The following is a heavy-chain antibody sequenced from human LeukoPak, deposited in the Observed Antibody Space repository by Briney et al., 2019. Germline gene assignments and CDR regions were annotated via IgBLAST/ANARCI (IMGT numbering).Heavy chain of an antibody. J-gene: IGHJ4*02. CDR1: GYTVTSYG. D-gene: IGHD1-26*01. CDR3: ARVSVITQYSGSPDYFAS. CDR2: ISAYNGNT. V-gene: IGHV1-18*01. Sequence: AAGKLSCTAAGYTVTSYGISWGRQAPVHRREWMGWISAYNGNTKYTQKVQGRVTMTTHTSTSTAYMKLGRLRSDDTPVYYCARVSVITQYSGSPDYFASWGQGTLITVSS.